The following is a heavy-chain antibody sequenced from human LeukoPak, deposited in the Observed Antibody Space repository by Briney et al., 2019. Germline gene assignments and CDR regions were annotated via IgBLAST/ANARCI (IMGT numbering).Heavy chain of an antibody. D-gene: IGHD3-3*01. CDR1: GGSFSGYY. Sequence: SETLSPTCAVYGGSFSGYYWSWIRQPPGKGLEWIGEINHSGSTNYNPSPKSRVTISVDTSKNQFSLKLSSVTAADTAVYYCARGYGDFWSGSYGDWGQGTLVTVSS. CDR2: INHSGST. J-gene: IGHJ4*02. V-gene: IGHV4-34*01. CDR3: ARGYGDFWSGSYGD.